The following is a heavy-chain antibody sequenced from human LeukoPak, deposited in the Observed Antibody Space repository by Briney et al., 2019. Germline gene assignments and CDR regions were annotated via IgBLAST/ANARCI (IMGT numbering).Heavy chain of an antibody. CDR3: AKDPAGLRGSYWFSYFDY. D-gene: IGHD1-26*01. J-gene: IGHJ4*02. Sequence: PGGSLRLSCAASGFTFSSYGMHWVRQAPGKGLEWVAFIRYDGSNKYYADSVKGRFTVSRDNSKNTLYLQMNSLRAEDTAVYYCAKDPAGLRGSYWFSYFDYWGQGTLVTVSS. CDR2: IRYDGSNK. V-gene: IGHV3-30*02. CDR1: GFTFSSYG.